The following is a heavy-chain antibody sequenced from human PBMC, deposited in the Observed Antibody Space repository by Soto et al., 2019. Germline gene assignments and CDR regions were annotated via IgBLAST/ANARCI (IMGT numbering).Heavy chain of an antibody. V-gene: IGHV3-15*06. J-gene: IGHJ4*02. CDR3: TPVRFGSNEWSFDY. Sequence: EVQLVESGGGLVEPGGSLRLSCAASGFSFPNAWMTWVRQAPGKGLAWVGRITNKENGEATKYAAPVKGRFTISRDDSENILYLQMDSLQTEDTAVYYCTPVRFGSNEWSFDYWGQGTLVTVSS. CDR1: GFSFPNAW. D-gene: IGHD2-8*01. CDR2: ITNKENGEAT.